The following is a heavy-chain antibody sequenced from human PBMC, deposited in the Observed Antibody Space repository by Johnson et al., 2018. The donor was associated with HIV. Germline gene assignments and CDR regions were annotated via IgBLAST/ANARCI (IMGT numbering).Heavy chain of an antibody. Sequence: VQLVESGGGVVQPGRSLRLSCAASGFTFNSYGMHWVRQAPGKGLEWVAVIWYDGSNKYYADSVKGRFTISRDNSKNTLYLQMNSLRAEDTAVYYCAKSGFSGSYQGAYDIWGQGTMVTVSS. D-gene: IGHD1-26*01. J-gene: IGHJ3*02. V-gene: IGHV3-33*06. CDR3: AKSGFSGSYQGAYDI. CDR1: GFTFNSYG. CDR2: IWYDGSNK.